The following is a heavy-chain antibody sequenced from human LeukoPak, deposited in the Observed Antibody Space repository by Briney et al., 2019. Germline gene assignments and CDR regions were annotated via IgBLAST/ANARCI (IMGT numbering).Heavy chain of an antibody. Sequence: SETLSLTCTVSGGSISRFYWSWIRQPPGKGLEWIGYIYDSGSTNYNPSLKSRVTISVDTSKNQFSLKLSSATAADTAIYYCARGGLWRAPNDFWSGTPYFYFYGMDVWGQGTTVTVSS. J-gene: IGHJ6*02. CDR1: GGSISRFY. V-gene: IGHV4-59*01. CDR3: ARGGLWRAPNDFWSGTPYFYFYGMDV. CDR2: IYDSGST. D-gene: IGHD3-3*01.